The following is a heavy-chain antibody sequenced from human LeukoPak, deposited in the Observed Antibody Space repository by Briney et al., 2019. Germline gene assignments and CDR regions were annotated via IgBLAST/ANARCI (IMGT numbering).Heavy chain of an antibody. CDR2: IGIDSGNT. CDR1: GFTFSDDS. J-gene: IGHJ4*02. V-gene: IGHV3-48*01. Sequence: GGSLRLSCAASGFTFSDDSMNWVRQAPGKGLERISYIGIDSGNTNYADSVKGRFTISGDKAKNSLYLQMNSLRVEDTAVYYCARDYKYAFDNWGQGTLVTVSS. CDR3: ARDYKYAFDN. D-gene: IGHD5-24*01.